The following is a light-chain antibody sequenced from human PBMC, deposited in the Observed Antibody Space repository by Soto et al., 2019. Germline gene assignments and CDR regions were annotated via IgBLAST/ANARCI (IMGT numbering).Light chain of an antibody. J-gene: IGKJ1*01. CDR2: KAT. CDR3: QQYETFSPWT. CDR1: QRIDTW. Sequence: DIQMTQSPSTLSASLGDRVTIPCRASQRIDTWLAWYQQKPGTDPKLLIYKATILQSGFPSRLSGSGSGTEFTLAISSLQPDSFATYYCQQYETFSPWTFGQGTKVDIK. V-gene: IGKV1-5*03.